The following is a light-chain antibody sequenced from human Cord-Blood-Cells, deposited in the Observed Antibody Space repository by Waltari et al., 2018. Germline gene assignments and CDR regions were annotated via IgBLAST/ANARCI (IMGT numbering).Light chain of an antibody. J-gene: IGLJ2*01. CDR1: SRDDGGYHS. CDR3: SSYAGSNNLV. Sequence: QSALTQPLSASGSPGQSVTTSCTRTSRDDGGYHSVSWYQQHPGKAPTLMIYDVSKRPSGVPDRFSCSKSGNTTSLTVSVLQAEDEADYYCSSYAGSNNLVFGGGTKLTVL. CDR2: DVS. V-gene: IGLV2-8*01.